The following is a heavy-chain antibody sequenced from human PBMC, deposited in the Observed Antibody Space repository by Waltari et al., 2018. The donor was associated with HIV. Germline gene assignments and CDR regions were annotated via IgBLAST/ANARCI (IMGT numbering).Heavy chain of an antibody. V-gene: IGHV3-74*01. CDR2: RKPDGTER. D-gene: IGHD2-15*01. CDR1: GFTFTTSW. J-gene: IGHJ6*02. Sequence: EVQLVESGGGLVQPGGSLRLSCAASGFTFTTSWVHWVRQAPGKGLVGCSRRKPDGTERREADSGKGRFTSSRDNAKNTVYLQVNSLRGEDTSVYYCARGKDCGGGTCDGYHYYGMDVWGQGTTVTVSS. CDR3: ARGKDCGGGTCDGYHYYGMDV.